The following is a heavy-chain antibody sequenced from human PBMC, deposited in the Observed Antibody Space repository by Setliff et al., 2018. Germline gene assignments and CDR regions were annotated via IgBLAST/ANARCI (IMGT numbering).Heavy chain of an antibody. D-gene: IGHD7-27*01. J-gene: IGHJ4*02. Sequence: PSETLSLTCAVSGYSISSGYNWGWIRQPPGKGLEWIASIYYRGSTSYSSSLKSRVSISVDTSKNQFSLNLNSVTAADTAVYYCATLTGDRGVDYWGQGRLVTVSS. CDR3: ATLTGDRGVDY. CDR2: IYYRGST. V-gene: IGHV4-38-2*01. CDR1: GYSISSGYN.